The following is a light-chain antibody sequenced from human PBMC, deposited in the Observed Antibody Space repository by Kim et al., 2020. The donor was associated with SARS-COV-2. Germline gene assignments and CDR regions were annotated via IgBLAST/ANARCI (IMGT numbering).Light chain of an antibody. Sequence: SVGDRVSITCRTNQSISSHLNWYQQKPGKAPKLLIFAASSLQGGVPSRFSGSGSGTDFTLTITTLQLEDFATYYCQQGYSSPQITFGQGTRLEIK. V-gene: IGKV1-39*01. CDR2: AAS. CDR1: QSISSH. J-gene: IGKJ5*01. CDR3: QQGYSSPQIT.